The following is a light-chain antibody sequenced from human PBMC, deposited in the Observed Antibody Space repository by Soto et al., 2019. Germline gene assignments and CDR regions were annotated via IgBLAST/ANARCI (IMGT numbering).Light chain of an antibody. V-gene: IGKV1-5*03. CDR3: QRYYSFPLT. CDR1: RNINNL. CDR2: KAS. J-gene: IGKJ4*01. Sequence: DIQMTQSPSTLSASVGDRVAITCRASRNINNLLAWYQQKPGKAPKLLIYKASSLESGVPSRFSGSGSGTEFTLIISSLQPDDVATYYCQRYYSFPLTFGGWTKVEIK.